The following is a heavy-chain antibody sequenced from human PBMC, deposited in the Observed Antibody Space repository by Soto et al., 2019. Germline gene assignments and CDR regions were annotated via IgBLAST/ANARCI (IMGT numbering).Heavy chain of an antibody. J-gene: IGHJ4*02. CDR3: ARDLAAADY. Sequence: QVQLVQSGAEVKKPGASVKISCKTSGYIFINYYIHWVRQAPGQGLEWVALFNPMSGSTNYAQKLQGRGTVTSDTSTSTVYMELSSLISEDTAVYYFARDLAAADYWGQGTLVTVSS. D-gene: IGHD6-13*01. CDR1: GYIFINYY. CDR2: FNPMSGST. V-gene: IGHV1-46*04.